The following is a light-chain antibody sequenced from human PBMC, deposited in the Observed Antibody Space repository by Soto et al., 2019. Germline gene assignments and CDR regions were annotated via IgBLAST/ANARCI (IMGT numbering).Light chain of an antibody. CDR1: QSFSSY. CDR2: AAS. J-gene: IGKJ1*01. V-gene: IGKV1-39*01. Sequence: DIQMTQSPSSLSASVGDRVTITCRASQSFSSYLNWYQQKPGKAPKLLIYAASSLQSGVPSRFSGSGSGTDFTLTISSLQPEDFATYYCQQYESYSPWTFGQGTKVDI. CDR3: QQYESYSPWT.